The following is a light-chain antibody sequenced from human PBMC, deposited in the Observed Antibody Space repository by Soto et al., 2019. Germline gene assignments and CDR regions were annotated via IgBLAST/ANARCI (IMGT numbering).Light chain of an antibody. CDR3: QQYNNWPRAT. CDR2: RTS. V-gene: IGKV3-15*01. CDR1: QRVSNN. J-gene: IGKJ4*01. Sequence: TQSPGTLSLSPGESATLSCGASQRVSNNYLSWYQQKPGQAPGLLMFRTSSRATGFPARFSGSGSGTEFNLTISSLQSEDFGVYYCQQYNNWPRATFGGGTKVDIK.